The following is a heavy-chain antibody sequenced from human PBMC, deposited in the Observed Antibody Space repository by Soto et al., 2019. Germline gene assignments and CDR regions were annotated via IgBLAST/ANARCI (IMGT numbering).Heavy chain of an antibody. J-gene: IGHJ6*02. CDR2: ISWDGGST. V-gene: IGHV3-43*01. CDR3: AKDSSLIVPSYGMDV. D-gene: IGHD2-2*01. Sequence: GGSLRLSCAASGFTFDDYTMHWVRQAPGKGLEWVSLISWDGGSTCYADSVKGRFTISRDNSKNSLYLQMNSLRTEDTALYYCAKDSSLIVPSYGMDVWGQGTTVTVSS. CDR1: GFTFDDYT.